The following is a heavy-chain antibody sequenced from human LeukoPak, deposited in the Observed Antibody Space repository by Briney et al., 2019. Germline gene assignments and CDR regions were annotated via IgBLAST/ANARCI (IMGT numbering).Heavy chain of an antibody. CDR1: GGSISSYY. J-gene: IGHJ4*02. D-gene: IGHD4-23*01. V-gene: IGHV4-59*08. Sequence: SETLSLTCTVSGGSISSYYWSWIRQPPGKGLEWIGYIYSSGSTDYNPSLKSRVTISVDTSKNQFSLKLTSVTAADTAVYYCAGQDANGLTPWGFDYWGQGTLVAVSS. CDR2: IYSSGST. CDR3: AGQDANGLTPWGFDY.